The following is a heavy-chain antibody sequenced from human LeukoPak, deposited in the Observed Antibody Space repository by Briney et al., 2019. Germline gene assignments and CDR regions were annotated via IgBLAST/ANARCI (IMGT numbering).Heavy chain of an antibody. CDR1: GGSISSSSYY. V-gene: IGHV4-39*01. Sequence: PSETLSLTCTVSGGSISSSSYYWGWIRQPPGKGLEWIGSIYYSGSTYYNPSLKSRVTISVDTPKNQFSLKLSSVTAADTAVYYCARRLMVRGVISYWGQGTLVTVSS. CDR2: IYYSGST. J-gene: IGHJ4*02. D-gene: IGHD3-10*01. CDR3: ARRLMVRGVISY.